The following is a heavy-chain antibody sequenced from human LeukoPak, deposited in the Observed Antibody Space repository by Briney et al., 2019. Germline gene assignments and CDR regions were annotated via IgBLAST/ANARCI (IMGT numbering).Heavy chain of an antibody. V-gene: IGHV4-30-4*01. J-gene: IGHJ4*02. D-gene: IGHD2-2*01. CDR3: ARAVVVPAAILFDY. Sequence: PSQTLSLTGTVSGGSISSGDYYWSWIRQPPGKGLEWIGYIYYSGSTYYNPSLKSRVTISVDTSKNQFSLKLSSVTAADTAVYYCARAVVVPAAILFDYWGQGTLVTVSS. CDR1: GGSISSGDYY. CDR2: IYYSGST.